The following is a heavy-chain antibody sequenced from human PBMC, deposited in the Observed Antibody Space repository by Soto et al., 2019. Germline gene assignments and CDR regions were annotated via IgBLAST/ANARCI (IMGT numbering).Heavy chain of an antibody. J-gene: IGHJ4*02. CDR3: ARDYYEILTGFTYYFDY. V-gene: IGHV6-1*01. D-gene: IGHD3-9*01. CDR1: GDSVSSNSAA. CDR2: TYYRSKWYN. Sequence: PSPTLSLTCALSGDSVSSNSAASNWIRQSPSRGLEWLGRTYYRSKWYNDYAVSVKSRITINPDTSKNQFSLQLNSVTPEDTAVYYCARDYYEILTGFTYYFDYWGQGTLVTVSS.